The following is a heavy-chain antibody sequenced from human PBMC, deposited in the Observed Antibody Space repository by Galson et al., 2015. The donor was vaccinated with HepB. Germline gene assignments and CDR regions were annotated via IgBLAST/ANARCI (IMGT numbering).Heavy chain of an antibody. V-gene: IGHV3-23*01. Sequence: LRLSCAVSGFTFSNYAMSWVRQSPGRGLEWVSTISASGDSTYYADSVKGQFTISRDNSKNTLFLQMNSLRAEDTALYYCARKGPPRDAFDVWGRGTVVTVSS. CDR1: GFTFSNYA. CDR2: ISASGDST. J-gene: IGHJ3*01. CDR3: ARKGPPRDAFDV.